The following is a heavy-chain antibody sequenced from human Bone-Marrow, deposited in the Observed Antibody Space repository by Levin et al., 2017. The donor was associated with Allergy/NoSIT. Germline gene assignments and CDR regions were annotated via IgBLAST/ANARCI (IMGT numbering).Heavy chain of an antibody. Sequence: PGGSLRLSCAASGFTFASYAMSWVRQAPGKGLEWVSGMSGGDDTRNYADSVKGRFTVSRDNSKGTLFLLMDSLRPEDTALYYCAREYYSDRGWLDAWGQGTLVIVSS. CDR3: AREYYSDRGWLDA. V-gene: IGHV3-23*01. CDR2: MSGGDDTR. J-gene: IGHJ5*02. CDR1: GFTFASYA. D-gene: IGHD3-10*01.